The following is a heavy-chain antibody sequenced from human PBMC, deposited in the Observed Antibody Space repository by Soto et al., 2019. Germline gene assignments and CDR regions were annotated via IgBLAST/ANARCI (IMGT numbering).Heavy chain of an antibody. CDR1: GGSISSGGYS. D-gene: IGHD3-10*01. Sequence: NPSETLSLTCAVSGGSISSGGYSWSWIRQPPGKGLEWIGYIYHSGSTYYNPSLKSRVTISVDRSKNQFSLKLSSVTAADTAVYYCARGGTSVVRGVQFEDWFDPWGQGTLVTVSS. CDR2: IYHSGST. CDR3: ARGGTSVVRGVQFEDWFDP. V-gene: IGHV4-30-2*01. J-gene: IGHJ5*02.